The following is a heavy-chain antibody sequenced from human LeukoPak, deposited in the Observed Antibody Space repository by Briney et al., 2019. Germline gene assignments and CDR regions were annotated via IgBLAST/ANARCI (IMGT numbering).Heavy chain of an antibody. CDR1: GFTFSSYG. J-gene: IGHJ4*02. V-gene: IGHV3-30*18. CDR3: AKGNQKLLWSGESEFRPLDY. CDR2: ISYDGSNK. D-gene: IGHD3-10*01. Sequence: GGSLRLSCAASGFTFSSYGMHWVRQAPGKGLEWVAVISYDGSNKYYADSVKGRFTISRDNSKNTLYLQMNSLRAEDTAVYYCAKGNQKLLWSGESEFRPLDYWGQGTLVTVSS.